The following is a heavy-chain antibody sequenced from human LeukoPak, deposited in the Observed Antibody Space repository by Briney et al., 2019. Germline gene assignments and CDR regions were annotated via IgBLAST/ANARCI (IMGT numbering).Heavy chain of an antibody. CDR3: ARCTTGRTFGSLREIKRSREIDY. CDR1: GFTFSSYA. V-gene: IGHV3-21*01. D-gene: IGHD1-1*01. J-gene: IGHJ4*02. Sequence: PGGSLRLSCAASGFTFSSYAMNWVRQAPGKGLEWVSSISSSSSNIYYADSVKGRFTISRDNAKNSLYLQMNSLRVEDTAVYYCARCTTGRTFGSLREIKRSREIDYWGQGTLVTVSS. CDR2: ISSSSSNI.